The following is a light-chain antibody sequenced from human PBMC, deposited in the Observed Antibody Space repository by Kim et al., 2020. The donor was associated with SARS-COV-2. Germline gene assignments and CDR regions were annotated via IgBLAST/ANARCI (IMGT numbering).Light chain of an antibody. V-gene: IGLV1-51*01. CDR1: SSNIGNNY. J-gene: IGLJ2*01. CDR3: ETWDNSLSAVV. CDR2: DNN. Sequence: GQKVTISCSGTSSNIGNNYISWYQQLPGTAPKLLIYDNNKRPSGIPDRFSGSKSGTSATLGITGLQTGDEADYYCETWDNSLSAVVFGGGTKVTVL.